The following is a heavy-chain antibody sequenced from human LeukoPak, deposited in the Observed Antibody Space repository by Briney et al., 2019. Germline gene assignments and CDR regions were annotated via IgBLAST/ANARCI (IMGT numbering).Heavy chain of an antibody. V-gene: IGHV3-74*01. CDR3: AREPHSDYSDHTDAFDI. CDR1: GFTFSSYW. Sequence: GGSLRLSCAASGFTFSSYWMHWVRQAPGKGLVRVSRISGDESSTSYADSVEGRFTISRDNAKNTLYLQMNSLRAEDTAVYFCAREPHSDYSDHTDAFDIWGQGTMVTVSS. CDR2: ISGDESST. J-gene: IGHJ3*02. D-gene: IGHD4-17*01.